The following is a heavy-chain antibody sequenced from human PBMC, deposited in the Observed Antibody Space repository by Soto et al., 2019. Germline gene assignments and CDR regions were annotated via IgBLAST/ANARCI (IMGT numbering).Heavy chain of an antibody. CDR2: IKQDGSEK. CDR1: GFTFSSYW. J-gene: IGHJ4*02. Sequence: GGSLRLSCAASGFTFSSYWMSWVRQAPGKGLEWVANIKQDGSEKYYVDSVKGRFTISRDNAKNSLYLQMNSLRDEDTAVYYCARKENYDSSGYYYWGQGTLVTVSS. CDR3: ARKENYDSSGYYY. V-gene: IGHV3-7*01. D-gene: IGHD3-22*01.